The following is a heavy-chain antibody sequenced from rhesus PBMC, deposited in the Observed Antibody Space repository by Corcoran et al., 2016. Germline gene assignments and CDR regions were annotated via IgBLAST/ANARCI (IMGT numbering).Heavy chain of an antibody. Sequence: QVQLQESGPGLVKPSETLSLTCAVSGGSLSSSNWGSWIRQSPGKGLEWIGYIYGVSGSTSYNPSLKSRVTISTDTSKNQFSLKLSSVTAADTAVYYCARRLATVTLSYFDYWGQGVLVTVSS. CDR1: GGSLSSSNW. CDR2: IYGVSGST. D-gene: IGHD5-36*02. CDR3: ARRLATVTLSYFDY. J-gene: IGHJ4*01. V-gene: IGHV4S7*01.